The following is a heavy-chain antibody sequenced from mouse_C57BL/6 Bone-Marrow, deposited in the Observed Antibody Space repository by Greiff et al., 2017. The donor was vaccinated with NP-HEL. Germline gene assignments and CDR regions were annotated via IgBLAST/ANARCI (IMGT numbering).Heavy chain of an antibody. V-gene: IGHV5-16*01. CDR1: GFTFSDYY. J-gene: IGHJ4*01. CDR2: INYDGSST. D-gene: IGHD4-1*01. CDR3: ARVNWAPYAMDY. Sequence: EVQVVESEGGLVQPGSSMKLSCTASGFTFSDYYMAWVRQVPEKGLEWVANINYDGSSTYYLDSLKSRFIISRDNAKNILYLQMSSLKSEDTATYYCARVNWAPYAMDYWGQGTSVTVSS.